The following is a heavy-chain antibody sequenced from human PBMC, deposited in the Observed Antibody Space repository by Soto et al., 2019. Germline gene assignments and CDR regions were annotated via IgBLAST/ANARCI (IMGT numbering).Heavy chain of an antibody. Sequence: LRLSCAASGFTVSSNYMSWVRQAPGKGLEWVSVLYNTGNAYYADSVQGRFTISRDNSKNTLYLQMNSLRVEDTALYYCAREHGGTAETMDGFDSCGQGTLVPVP. CDR1: GFTVSSNY. J-gene: IGHJ4*02. D-gene: IGHD6-13*01. CDR3: AREHGGTAETMDGFDS. CDR2: LYNTGNA. V-gene: IGHV3-53*01.